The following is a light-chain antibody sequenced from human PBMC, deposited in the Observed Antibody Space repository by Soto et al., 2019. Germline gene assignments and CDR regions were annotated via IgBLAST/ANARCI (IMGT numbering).Light chain of an antibody. J-gene: IGKJ1*01. Sequence: ERVMTQSPATVSVSPGERVTLSCRASQTVSTNLAWYQQKPGQAPRLLISVASSRATGVPARFSGGGSGTEFTLTISSLQSEDFAVYYCQQYHNWPWTFGQGTTVESK. CDR1: QTVSTN. CDR3: QQYHNWPWT. V-gene: IGKV3-15*01. CDR2: VAS.